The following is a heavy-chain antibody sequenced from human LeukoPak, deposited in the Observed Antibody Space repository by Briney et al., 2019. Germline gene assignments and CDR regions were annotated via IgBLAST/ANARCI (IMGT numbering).Heavy chain of an antibody. CDR2: VRYDGSNK. J-gene: IGHJ3*02. V-gene: IGHV3-33*03. CDR3: ARGGSYLSAFDI. Sequence: PGGSLRLSCAASGFTFSTYGMHWVRQAPGKGLEWVAVVRYDGSNKYYADSVKGRFTISRDNAKNSLYLQMNSLRAEDTAVYYCARGGSYLSAFDIWGQGTMVTVSS. CDR1: GFTFSTYG. D-gene: IGHD1-26*01.